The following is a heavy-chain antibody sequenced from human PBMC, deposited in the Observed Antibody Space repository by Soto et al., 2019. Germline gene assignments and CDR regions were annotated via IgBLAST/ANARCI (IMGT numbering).Heavy chain of an antibody. CDR1: GYSLSTNGMC. V-gene: IGHV2-70*01. D-gene: IGHD6-19*01. J-gene: IGHJ6*02. CDR3: ARTKLWLKVGRYPHYRRDF. CDR2: IDWDDDK. Sequence: EPGPTLVNTTQTLALTCTFSGYSLSTNGMCVSWIRQPPGKALEWLALIDWDDDKYYSTSLKTRLTISKDTSKNQVVLTMTNMDPVDTATYYCARTKLWLKVGRYPHYRRDFWGHGT.